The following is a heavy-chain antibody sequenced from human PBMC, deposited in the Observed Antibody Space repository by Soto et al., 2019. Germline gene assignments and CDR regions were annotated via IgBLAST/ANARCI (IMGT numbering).Heavy chain of an antibody. J-gene: IGHJ5*01. CDR2: INPSGGST. Sequence: QVQLVQSGAEVKKPGASVKVSCKASGYTFTSYYMHWVRQAPGQGLEWMGIINPSGGSTSCAQKFQGRVTMTRDTSMSTGYMALSRLRSEDTAVYYCARGCSGGSRHDSRGQGTLVTVSS. CDR3: ARGCSGGSRHDS. CDR1: GYTFTSYY. D-gene: IGHD2-15*01. V-gene: IGHV1-46*01.